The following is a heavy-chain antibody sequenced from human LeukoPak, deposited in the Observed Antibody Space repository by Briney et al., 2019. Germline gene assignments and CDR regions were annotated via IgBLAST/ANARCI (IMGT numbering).Heavy chain of an antibody. J-gene: IGHJ4*02. CDR1: GGSISSYY. Sequence: SETLSLTXTVSGGSISSYYWSWIRQPPGKGLEWIGYIYYSGSTNYNPSLKGRVTISVDTSKNQFSLKLSSVTAADTAVYYCARGYSYYFDYWGQGTLVTVSS. V-gene: IGHV4-59*01. D-gene: IGHD4-11*01. CDR2: IYYSGST. CDR3: ARGYSYYFDY.